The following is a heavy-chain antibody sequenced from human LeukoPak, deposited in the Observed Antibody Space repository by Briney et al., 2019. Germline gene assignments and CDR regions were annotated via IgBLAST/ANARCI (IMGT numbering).Heavy chain of an antibody. CDR3: ASSYCGGDCYSGY. CDR1: GGTFSSYA. CDR2: IIPIFGTA. Sequence: SVTVSCTASGGTFSSYAISWVRQAPGQGLEWMGGIIPIFGTANYAQKFQGRVTITADESTSTAYMELSSLRSEDTAVYYCASSYCGGDCYSGYWGQGTLVTVSS. V-gene: IGHV1-69*13. D-gene: IGHD2-21*02. J-gene: IGHJ4*02.